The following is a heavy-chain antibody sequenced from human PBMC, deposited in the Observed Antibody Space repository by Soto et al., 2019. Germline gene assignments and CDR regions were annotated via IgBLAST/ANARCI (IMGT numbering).Heavy chain of an antibody. D-gene: IGHD1-1*01. Sequence: EVQLVESGGGVVKPGGSLRLSCAASGFTFSSYSMNWVRQAPGKGLEWVSSISSSSSYIYYADSVKGRFTISRDNAKNSLYLQMNSLRAEDTAVYYCARDQNWNHVFDYWGQGTLVTVSS. CDR3: ARDQNWNHVFDY. CDR1: GFTFSSYS. CDR2: ISSSSSYI. V-gene: IGHV3-21*01. J-gene: IGHJ4*02.